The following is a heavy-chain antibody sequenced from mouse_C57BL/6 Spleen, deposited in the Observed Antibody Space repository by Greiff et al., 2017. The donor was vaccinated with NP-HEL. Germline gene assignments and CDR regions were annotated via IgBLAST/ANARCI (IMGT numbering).Heavy chain of an antibody. D-gene: IGHD2-2*01. CDR1: GFTFSSYA. J-gene: IGHJ1*03. V-gene: IGHV5-4*01. CDR3: ARDNGYYRYFDV. CDR2: ISDGGSYT. Sequence: EVKLVESGGGLVKPGGSLKLSCAASGFTFSSYAMSWVRQTPEQRLEWVATISDGGSYTSYLDNVKGRFTISRDNAKNNLYLQMSHLKSEDTAMYYCARDNGYYRYFDVWGTGTTVTVSS.